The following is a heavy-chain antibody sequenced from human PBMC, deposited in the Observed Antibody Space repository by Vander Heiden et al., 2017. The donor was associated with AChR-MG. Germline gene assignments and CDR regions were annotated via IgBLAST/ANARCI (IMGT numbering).Heavy chain of an antibody. CDR1: GFTSSRYA. CDR3: ARVRPHYDSSGYTPEGY. CDR2: ISYGGSNK. J-gene: IGHJ4*02. D-gene: IGHD3-22*01. Sequence: QVQLLASWGGVAQPGRPLRLSCAASGFTSSRYAMHWVRQAPGKGLEWVAVISYGGSNKYYADSVKGRVTISRDNSKNTLYLQMNSLRAEDTAVYYCARVRPHYDSSGYTPEGYWGQGTMVTVSS. V-gene: IGHV3-30-3*01.